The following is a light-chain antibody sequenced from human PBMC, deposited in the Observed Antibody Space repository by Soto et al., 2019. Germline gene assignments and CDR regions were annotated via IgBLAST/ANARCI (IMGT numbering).Light chain of an antibody. J-gene: IGKJ3*01. CDR3: HQYGSSPPFT. CDR2: GAS. V-gene: IGKV3-20*01. Sequence: EIVLTQSPGTLSLSPGERATLSCRASQSVSSSYLAWYQQKPGQAPRLLIYGASSRATGNPDRFSGSGSGTDLTLTISRLEPEDFAVYYCHQYGSSPPFTFGPGTKVDIK. CDR1: QSVSSSY.